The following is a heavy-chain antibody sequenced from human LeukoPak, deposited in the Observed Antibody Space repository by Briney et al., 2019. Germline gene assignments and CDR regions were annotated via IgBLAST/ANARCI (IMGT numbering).Heavy chain of an antibody. CDR1: GGSFSGYY. J-gene: IGHJ4*02. CDR3: ARDILDRYYFDY. Sequence: SETLSLTCAVYGGSFSGYYWSWIRQPPGKGLEWIGEINHSGSTNYNPSLKSRVTTSVDTSKNQFSLKLSSVTAADTAVYYCARDILDRYYFDYWGQGTLVTVSS. D-gene: IGHD2-21*01. CDR2: INHSGST. V-gene: IGHV4-34*01.